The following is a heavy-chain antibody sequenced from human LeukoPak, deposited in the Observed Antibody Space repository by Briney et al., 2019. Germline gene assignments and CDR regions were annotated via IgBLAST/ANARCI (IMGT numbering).Heavy chain of an antibody. J-gene: IGHJ3*02. CDR1: GYTLTELS. D-gene: IGHD3-10*01. V-gene: IGHV1-24*01. Sequence: GASVKVSCKVSGYTLTELSMHWVRQAPGKGLEWMVGFDPEDGETIYAQKFQGRVTMTEDTSTDTAYMELSSLRSEDTAVYYCARRYYYGSGSPLDAFDIWGQGTMVTVSS. CDR2: FDPEDGET. CDR3: ARRYYYGSGSPLDAFDI.